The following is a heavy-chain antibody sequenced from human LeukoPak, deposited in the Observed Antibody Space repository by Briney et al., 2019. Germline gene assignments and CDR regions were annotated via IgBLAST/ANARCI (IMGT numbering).Heavy chain of an antibody. V-gene: IGHV3-23*01. CDR1: GFTFSTYG. CDR2: ISGSGGST. CDR3: ARVPRIVGYTSRELGHWYFDL. J-gene: IGHJ2*01. Sequence: GGSLRLSCVASGFTFSTYGMSWVRQAPGKGLEWVSAISGSGGSTYYADSVKGRFTISRDNAKNSLYLQMNSLRAEDTAVYYCARVPRIVGYTSRELGHWYFDLWGRGTLVTVSS. D-gene: IGHD6-13*01.